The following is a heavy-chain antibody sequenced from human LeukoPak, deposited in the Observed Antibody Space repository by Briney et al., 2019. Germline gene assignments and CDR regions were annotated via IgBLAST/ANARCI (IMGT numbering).Heavy chain of an antibody. CDR1: GYSISSGYY. J-gene: IGHJ4*02. V-gene: IGHV4-38-2*02. CDR2: IYHSGST. D-gene: IGHD2-15*01. Sequence: SETLSLTCTVSGYSISSGYYWGWIRQPPGKGLEWIGSIYHSGSTYYNPSLKSRVTISVDTSKNQFSLKLSSVTAADTAVYYCARRGRIPYFDYWGQGTLVTVSS. CDR3: ARRGRIPYFDY.